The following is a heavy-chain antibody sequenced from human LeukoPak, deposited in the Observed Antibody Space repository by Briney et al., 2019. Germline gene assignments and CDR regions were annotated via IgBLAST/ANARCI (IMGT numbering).Heavy chain of an antibody. CDR1: GFTFSSYS. CDR3: ARGSTMSPHFDY. J-gene: IGHJ4*02. Sequence: GGSLRLSCAASGFTFSSYSMNWVRQAPGKGLEWVSSISSSSSYIYYADSVKGRFTISRDNAKNSLYLQMNSLRAEDTAVYYCARGSTMSPHFDYWGQGTLATVSS. D-gene: IGHD3-10*02. V-gene: IGHV3-21*01. CDR2: ISSSSSYI.